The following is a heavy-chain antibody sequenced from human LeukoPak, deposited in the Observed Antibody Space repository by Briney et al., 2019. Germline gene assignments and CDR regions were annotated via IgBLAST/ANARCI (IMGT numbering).Heavy chain of an antibody. V-gene: IGHV3-23*01. CDR2: ISGSGGST. CDR1: GFTFSNAW. CDR3: AKSSSWTYHYLDY. J-gene: IGHJ4*02. Sequence: PGGSLRLSCAASGFTFSNAWMSWVRQAPGKGLECVATISGSGGSTHYADSVKGRFTISRDNSKDTLYLQMNSLRAEDTALYYCAKSSSWTYHYLDYWGQGALVTVSS. D-gene: IGHD6-13*01.